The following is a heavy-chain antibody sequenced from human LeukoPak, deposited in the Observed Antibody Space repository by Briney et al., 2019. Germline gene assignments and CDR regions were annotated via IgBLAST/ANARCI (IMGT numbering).Heavy chain of an antibody. V-gene: IGHV4-39*07. CDR2: IYYSGST. J-gene: IGHJ3*02. CDR1: GGSISSSRYY. Sequence: PSETLSLTCTVSGGSISSSRYYWGWIRQPPGRGLEWIGSIYYSGSTYYNPSLKSRVTISLDTSKNQFSLNLRSVTAADTAVYYCASTEEKWLHTAVDAFDIWGQGTMVTVSS. CDR3: ASTEEKWLHTAVDAFDI. D-gene: IGHD5-24*01.